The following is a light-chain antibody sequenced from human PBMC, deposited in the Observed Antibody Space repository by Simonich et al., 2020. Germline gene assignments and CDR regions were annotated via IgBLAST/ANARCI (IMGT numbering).Light chain of an antibody. CDR1: SCDVGGYNY. CDR3: SSYTSSSTLV. Sequence: QSALTQPASVSGSPGQSITISCTGTSCDVGGYNYVSWYPKHPGKAPKLMMYAVSKRPSGVSNRVSGSKSGNTASLTISGLQAEDEADDYCSSYTSSSTLVFGGGTKLTVL. J-gene: IGLJ2*01. V-gene: IGLV2-14*01. CDR2: AVS.